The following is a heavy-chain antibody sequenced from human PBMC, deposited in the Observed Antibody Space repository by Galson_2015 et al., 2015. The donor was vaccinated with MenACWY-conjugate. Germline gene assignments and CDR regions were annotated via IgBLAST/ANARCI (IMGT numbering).Heavy chain of an antibody. D-gene: IGHD2-15*01. CDR2: IYPGDSGT. Sequence: QSGAEVKKPGESLKISCTGSGYSFTNYWIAWVRQMPGKGLEWMGIIYPGDSGTRYSPSFQGQVTISADKSISTAYLQWSSLKASDTAMYYCARPYCSGGSCYSDPFDYWGQGTLVTVSS. J-gene: IGHJ4*02. V-gene: IGHV5-51*01. CDR1: GYSFTNYW. CDR3: ARPYCSGGSCYSDPFDY.